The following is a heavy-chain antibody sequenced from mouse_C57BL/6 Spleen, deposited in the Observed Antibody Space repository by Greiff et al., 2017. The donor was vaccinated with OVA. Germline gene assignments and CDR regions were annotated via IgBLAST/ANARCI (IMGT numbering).Heavy chain of an antibody. Sequence: VKLMESGAELVKPGASVKMSCKASGYTFTSYWITWVKQRPGQGLEWIGDIYPGSGSTNYNEKFKSKATLTVDTSSSTAYMQLSSLTSEDSAVYYCATGTLFDYWGQGTTLTVSS. V-gene: IGHV1-55*01. CDR1: GYTFTSYW. CDR3: ATGTLFDY. J-gene: IGHJ2*01. D-gene: IGHD4-1*01. CDR2: IYPGSGST.